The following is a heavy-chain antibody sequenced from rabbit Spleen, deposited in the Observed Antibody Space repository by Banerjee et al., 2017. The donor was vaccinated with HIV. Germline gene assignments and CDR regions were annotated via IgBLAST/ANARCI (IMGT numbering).Heavy chain of an antibody. J-gene: IGHJ6*01. V-gene: IGHV1S40*01. CDR2: IDAGSSGFT. D-gene: IGHD8-1*01. CDR3: ARDTGSSFSSYGMDL. CDR1: GVSFSISSY. Sequence: QSLEESGGDLVKPGASLTLTCTASGVSFSISSYLCWVRQAPGKGLEWIACIDAGSSGFTYFATWAKGRFTISKTSSTTVTLQMTRLTAADTATYFCARDTGSSFSSYGMDLWGPGTLVTV.